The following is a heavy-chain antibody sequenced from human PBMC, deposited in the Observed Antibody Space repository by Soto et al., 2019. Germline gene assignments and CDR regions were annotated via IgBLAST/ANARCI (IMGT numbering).Heavy chain of an antibody. CDR3: AKDYYSDSNSSHFDY. V-gene: IGHV3-9*01. J-gene: IGHJ4*02. Sequence: PGGTLRLSCAVSGFRVDGYAMHWVRQAPGKGLEWVSGISWNSGIIGYADSVKGRFTISRDDAENSLYLHMNSLRVEDTALYYCAKDYYSDSNSSHFDYWGQGTQVTVSS. CDR2: ISWNSGII. CDR1: GFRVDGYA. D-gene: IGHD3-22*01.